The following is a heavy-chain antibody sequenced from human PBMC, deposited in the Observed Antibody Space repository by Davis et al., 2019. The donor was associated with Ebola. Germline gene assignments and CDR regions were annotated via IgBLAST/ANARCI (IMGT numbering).Heavy chain of an antibody. CDR1: GGSISSYY. V-gene: IGHV4-59*01. D-gene: IGHD4-17*01. J-gene: IGHJ4*02. Sequence: PSETLSLTCTVSGGSISSYYWSWIRQPPGKGLEWIGYIYYSGSTNYNPSLKSRVTISVDTSKNQFSLKLSSVTAADTAVYYCARGGTTVPTYPLDYWGQGTLVTVSS. CDR2: IYYSGST. CDR3: ARGGTTVPTYPLDY.